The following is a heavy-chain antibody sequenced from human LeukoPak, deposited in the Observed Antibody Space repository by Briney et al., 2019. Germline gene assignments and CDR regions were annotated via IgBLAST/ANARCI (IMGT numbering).Heavy chain of an antibody. V-gene: IGHV3-23*01. CDR3: AKAILSAYGYYFDS. CDR2: ISATSSGS. D-gene: IGHD3-10*01. CDR1: GFTFGSYA. J-gene: IGHJ4*02. Sequence: PGGSLRLSCAASGFTFGSYAMTWVRQAPGKGLEWVSTISATSSGSYYADSVKGRFSISRNNSDNTLFLQLNSLGAGDTAIYYCAKAILSAYGYYFDSWGQGTLVTVSS.